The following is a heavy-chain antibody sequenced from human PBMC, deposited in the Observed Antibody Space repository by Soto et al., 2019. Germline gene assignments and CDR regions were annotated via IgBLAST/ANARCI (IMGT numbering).Heavy chain of an antibody. CDR2: ISSSSSYI. CDR1: GFTFSSYS. J-gene: IGHJ3*02. Sequence: EVQLVESGGGLVKPGGSLRLSCAASGFTFSSYSMNWVRQAPGKGLDWVSSISSSSSYIYYADSVKGRFTISRDNAKNSLYLQMNSLRAEDTAVYYCARDRKYHLLSAFDIWGQGTMVTVSS. D-gene: IGHD2-2*01. CDR3: ARDRKYHLLSAFDI. V-gene: IGHV3-21*01.